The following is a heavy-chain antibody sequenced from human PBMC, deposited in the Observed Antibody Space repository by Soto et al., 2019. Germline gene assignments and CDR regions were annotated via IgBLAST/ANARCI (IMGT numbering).Heavy chain of an antibody. Sequence: PGGSLRLSCTVSGFTFDDYAMSWVRQAPGKGLEWVGFISSQAFGGTTEYAASVEGRFTISTDESKTIAYLQMNSLKAADTAVYFCAKVYFYDSSADYYFDYWGQGTLVTVYS. D-gene: IGHD3-22*01. CDR3: AKVYFYDSSADYYFDY. CDR2: ISSQAFGGTT. CDR1: GFTFDDYA. V-gene: IGHV3-49*04. J-gene: IGHJ4*02.